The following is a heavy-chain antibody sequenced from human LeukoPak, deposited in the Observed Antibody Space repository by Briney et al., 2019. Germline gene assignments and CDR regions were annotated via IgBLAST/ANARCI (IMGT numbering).Heavy chain of an antibody. CDR3: ARVDRYHYILDV. CDR2: IMPLFNTA. V-gene: IGHV1-69*05. CDR1: RGTFSSYS. J-gene: IGHJ6*03. Sequence: SVKVSSKASRGTFSSYSITWVPQAPGHGLEWMGGIMPLFNTANYAQPFQGRVTITTDESTSTAYMELSSLRFEDTAMYYCARVDRYHYILDVWGKGTTVTVSS.